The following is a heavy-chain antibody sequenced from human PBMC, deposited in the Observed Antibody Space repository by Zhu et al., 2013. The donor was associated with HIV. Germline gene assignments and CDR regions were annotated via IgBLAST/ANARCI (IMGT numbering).Heavy chain of an antibody. CDR3: ARRGATVVTFEGIDL. CDR2: IIPIFGTA. Sequence: QVQLVQSGAEVKKPGSSVKVSCKASGGTFSSYAIGWVRQAPGQGLEWMGGIIPIFGTANYAQKFQGRVTITADESTSTAYMELSSLRSEDTAVYYCARRGATVVTFEGIDLWGRGTLVTVSS. J-gene: IGHJ2*01. D-gene: IGHD4-17*01. CDR1: GGTFSSYA. V-gene: IGHV1-69*01.